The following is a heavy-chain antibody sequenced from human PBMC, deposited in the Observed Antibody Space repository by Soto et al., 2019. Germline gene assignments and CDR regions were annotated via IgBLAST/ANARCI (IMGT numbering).Heavy chain of an antibody. Sequence: ASVKVSCKASGYTFTSYDINWVRQATGQGLELMGWMNPNSGNTGYAQKFQGRVTMTRNTSISTAYMELSSLRSEDTAVYYCARGGSWVPAADYRLDMDVWGKGTTVTVSS. CDR2: MNPNSGNT. V-gene: IGHV1-8*01. J-gene: IGHJ6*03. CDR3: ARGGSWVPAADYRLDMDV. CDR1: GYTFTSYD. D-gene: IGHD2-2*01.